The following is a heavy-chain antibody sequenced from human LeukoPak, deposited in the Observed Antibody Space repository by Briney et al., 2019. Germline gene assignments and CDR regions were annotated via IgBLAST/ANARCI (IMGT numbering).Heavy chain of an antibody. D-gene: IGHD2-2*02. J-gene: IGHJ4*02. CDR1: TGSISSDGYY. CDR2: IHYSGST. CDR3: AIVVVPAAINSLNYFDY. V-gene: IGHV4-30-4*01. Sequence: SETLSLTCTVSTGSISSDGYYWSWIRQPPGKGLEWIGYIHYSGSTFYNPSLKSRITISVDTSKNQFSLRLSSVTAADTAVYYCAIVVVPAAINSLNYFDYWGQGTLVTVSS.